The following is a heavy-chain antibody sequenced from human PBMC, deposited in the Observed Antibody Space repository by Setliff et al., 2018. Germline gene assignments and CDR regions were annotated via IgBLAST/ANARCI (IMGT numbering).Heavy chain of an antibody. CDR2: ISYDGSNK. Sequence: HPGGSLRLSWAASGFTFSSYAMHWVRQAPGKGLEWVAVISYDGSNKYYADSVKGRFTISRDNSKNTLYLQMNSLRAEDTAVYYCARDLRREPFDCSGGSCYFIGGFDYWGQGTLVTVSS. CDR3: ARDLRREPFDCSGGSCYFIGGFDY. V-gene: IGHV3-30*04. J-gene: IGHJ4*02. D-gene: IGHD2-15*01. CDR1: GFTFSSYA.